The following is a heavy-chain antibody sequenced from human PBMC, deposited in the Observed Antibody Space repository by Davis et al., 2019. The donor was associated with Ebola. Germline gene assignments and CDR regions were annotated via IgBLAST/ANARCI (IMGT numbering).Heavy chain of an antibody. CDR2: INQDGSEI. Sequence: GGSLRLSCAASGFSFSDYWMSWVRQAPGKGLEWVANINQDGSEIHLVDSVKGRFTISRDNAKRSLFLRMDSLRAEDTALYYCARGGFTFDVWGQGTLVTVSS. J-gene: IGHJ4*02. CDR1: GFSFSDYW. V-gene: IGHV3-7*03. D-gene: IGHD3-10*01. CDR3: ARGGFTFDV.